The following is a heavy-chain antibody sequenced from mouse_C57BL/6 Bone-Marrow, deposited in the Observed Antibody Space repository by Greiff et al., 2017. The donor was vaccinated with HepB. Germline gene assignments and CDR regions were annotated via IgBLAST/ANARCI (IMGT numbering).Heavy chain of an antibody. Sequence: QVQLQQPGAELVRPGTSVKLSCKASGYTFTSYWMHWVKQRPGQGLEWIGVIDPFDSYTNYNQKFKGKATLTVDTSSSTAYMQLSSLTSEDSAVYYCARLTGWGQGTTLTVSS. CDR1: GYTFTSYW. V-gene: IGHV1-59*01. J-gene: IGHJ2*01. CDR2: IDPFDSYT. CDR3: ARLTG.